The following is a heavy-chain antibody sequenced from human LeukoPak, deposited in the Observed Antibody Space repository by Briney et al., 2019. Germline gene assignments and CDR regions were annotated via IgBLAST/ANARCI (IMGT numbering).Heavy chain of an antibody. Sequence: ASVKVSCKSSGFTFTDHYIHWVRQGPGQGLEWMGYIGPHSTFTSSPQEFQGRVTVTRDASMSTAYMELTRLTSDDTAVYYCVREGEGPLSKDFDYWGQGTLVTVSS. CDR1: GFTFTDHY. CDR3: VREGEGPLSKDFDY. D-gene: IGHD2/OR15-2a*01. CDR2: IGPHSTFT. J-gene: IGHJ4*02. V-gene: IGHV1-2*02.